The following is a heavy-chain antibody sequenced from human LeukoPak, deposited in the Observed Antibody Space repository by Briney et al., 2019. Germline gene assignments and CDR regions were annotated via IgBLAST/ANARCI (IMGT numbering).Heavy chain of an antibody. CDR3: ASRGRWLQSPIDY. D-gene: IGHD5-24*01. CDR2: IYSGGST. J-gene: IGHJ4*02. CDR1: GFIVSSNY. Sequence: PEGSLRLSCAASGFIVSSNYMSWVRQAPGKGLEWVSVIYSGGSTYYADSVKGRFTISRDNSKNTLYLQMNSLRAEDTAVYYCASRGRWLQSPIDYWGQGTLVTVSS. V-gene: IGHV3-53*01.